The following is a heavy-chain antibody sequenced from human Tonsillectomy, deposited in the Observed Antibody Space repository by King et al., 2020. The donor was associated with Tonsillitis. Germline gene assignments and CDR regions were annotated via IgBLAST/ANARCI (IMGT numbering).Heavy chain of an antibody. CDR1: GFTFSSYS. D-gene: IGHD6-19*01. CDR3: ARDLYTSGWNAFDL. CDR2: ISTSGIST. Sequence: VQLVESGGGQVKPGESLRLSCAASGFTFSSYSMNWARQAPGKGLEWVSSISTSGISTYYADSVKGRFTISRDNAKNSLYLQMNSLRAEDTAVYYCARDLYTSGWNAFDLWGQGTMVTVSS. J-gene: IGHJ3*01. V-gene: IGHV3-21*01.